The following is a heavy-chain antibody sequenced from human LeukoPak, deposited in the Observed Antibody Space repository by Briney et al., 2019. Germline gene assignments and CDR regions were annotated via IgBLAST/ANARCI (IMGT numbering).Heavy chain of an antibody. Sequence: GGSLRLSCAASGFTFSSYGMHWVRQAPGKGLEWVAYIQYDGSNEQYADSVKGRFSISRDSSKNILYLQMNSLRAEDTTIYYCAKDPNLYCSGGSCYSGWFDPWGQGTLVTVSS. D-gene: IGHD2-15*01. CDR2: IQYDGSNE. CDR1: GFTFSSYG. J-gene: IGHJ5*02. V-gene: IGHV3-30*02. CDR3: AKDPNLYCSGGSCYSGWFDP.